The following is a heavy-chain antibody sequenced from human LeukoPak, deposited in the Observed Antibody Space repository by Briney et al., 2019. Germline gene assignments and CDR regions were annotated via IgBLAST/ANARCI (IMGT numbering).Heavy chain of an antibody. J-gene: IGHJ3*01. V-gene: IGHV3-23*01. CDR3: AKDGYYDFWSGYYS. CDR1: GFTFSSYA. D-gene: IGHD3-3*01. CDR2: ISGSGGST. Sequence: GGSLRLSCAASGFTFSSYAMSWVRQAPGKGLEWVSAISGSGGSTYYADSVKGRFTISRDNSKNTLYLQMNSLRAEDTAVYYCAKDGYYDFWSGYYSWGPGTMVTVSS.